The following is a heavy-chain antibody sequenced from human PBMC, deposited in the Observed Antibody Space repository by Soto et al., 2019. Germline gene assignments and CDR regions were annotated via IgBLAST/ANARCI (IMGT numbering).Heavy chain of an antibody. CDR3: ARELAGAFDI. J-gene: IGHJ3*02. CDR1: GGSISSGGYY. Sequence: SETLSLTCPVSGGSISSGGYYWSWLRQHPGKGLEWIGYIYYSGSTYYNPSLKSRVTISVDTSKNQFSLKLSSVTAADTAVYYCARELAGAFDIWGQGTMVTVSS. V-gene: IGHV4-31*03. D-gene: IGHD6-19*01. CDR2: IYYSGST.